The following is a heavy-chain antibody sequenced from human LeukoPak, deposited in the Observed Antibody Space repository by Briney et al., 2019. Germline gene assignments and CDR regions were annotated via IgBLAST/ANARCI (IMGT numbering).Heavy chain of an antibody. CDR2: ISYDGSNK. CDR3: AREGGLRRNYYDSSGYYGY. Sequence: ARSLRLSCAASGFTFTIYAMHCVRQAPGKGLEWVAVISYDGSNKYYADSVKGRFTISRDNSKNTLYLQMNRLRAEDTAVYYCAREGGLRRNYYDSSGYYGYWGQGTLVTVSS. V-gene: IGHV3-30*04. J-gene: IGHJ4*02. D-gene: IGHD3-22*01. CDR1: GFTFTIYA.